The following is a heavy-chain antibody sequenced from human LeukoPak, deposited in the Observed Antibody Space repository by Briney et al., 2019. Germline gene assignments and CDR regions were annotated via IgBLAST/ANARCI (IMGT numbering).Heavy chain of an antibody. CDR3: ARESSMIVEKYYFDY. J-gene: IGHJ4*02. CDR2: ISYDGSNK. Sequence: PGRSLRLSCAASGFTFSSYAMHWVRQASGKGLEWVAVISYDGSNKYYADSVKGRFTISRDNSKDTLYLQMNSLRAEDTAVYYCARESSMIVEKYYFDYWGQGTLVTVSS. V-gene: IGHV3-30*04. CDR1: GFTFSSYA. D-gene: IGHD3-22*01.